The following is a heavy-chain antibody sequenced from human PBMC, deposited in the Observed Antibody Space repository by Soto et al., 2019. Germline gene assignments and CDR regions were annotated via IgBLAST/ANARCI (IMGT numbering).Heavy chain of an antibody. Sequence: HPGGSLRLSCAASGFTFSSYAMSWVRQAPGKGLEWVSAISGSGGSTYYADSVKGRFTISRDNSKNTLYLQMNSLRAEDTAVYYCAKDLYYGDYIHFDYWGQGTLVTVSS. CDR1: GFTFSSYA. V-gene: IGHV3-23*01. D-gene: IGHD4-17*01. CDR2: ISGSGGST. J-gene: IGHJ4*02. CDR3: AKDLYYGDYIHFDY.